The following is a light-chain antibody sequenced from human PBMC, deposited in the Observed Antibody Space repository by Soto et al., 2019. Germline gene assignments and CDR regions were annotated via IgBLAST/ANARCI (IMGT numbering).Light chain of an antibody. J-gene: IGLJ2*01. Sequence: QSVLTQPPSASGTPGQRVTISCSGSSSNIGSNTVNWFQPLPGTAPKLLIYSNNQRPSGVPDRFSGSKSGTSASLAISGLQSEDEADYYCAAWDDSLNVVIFSGGTKLTVL. CDR1: SSNIGSNT. V-gene: IGLV1-44*01. CDR3: AAWDDSLNVVI. CDR2: SNN.